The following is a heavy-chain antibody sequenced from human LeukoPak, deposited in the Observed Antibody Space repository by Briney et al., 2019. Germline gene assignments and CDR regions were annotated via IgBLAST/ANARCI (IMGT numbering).Heavy chain of an antibody. V-gene: IGHV1-24*01. CDR1: GYTLSDLS. Sequence: GASVKVSCKVSGYTLSDLSMHWVRQAPGKGLEWMGGFDPEAGEIIYAQKFQGRVTMTEDTSTDTAYMELSSLRSEGTAVYYCATDSGQSTGKDYVWGSYRSTPCDYWGQGSLVTVSS. CDR2: FDPEAGEI. J-gene: IGHJ4*02. D-gene: IGHD3-16*01. CDR3: ATDSGQSTGKDYVWGSYRSTPCDY.